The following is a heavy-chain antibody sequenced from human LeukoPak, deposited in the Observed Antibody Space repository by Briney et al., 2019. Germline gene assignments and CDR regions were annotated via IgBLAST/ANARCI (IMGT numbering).Heavy chain of an antibody. D-gene: IGHD2-2*02. CDR1: GGSISRSFFY. V-gene: IGHV4-39*01. Sequence: TTSETLSLTCNVSGGSISRSFFYWGWIRQPPGKGLEWIGSIYHSGNTYYNPYLKSRITISVDTAKDQFSLNLSSVTAADTAVYFCARLYTNSATCDYWGQGTLVTVSS. J-gene: IGHJ4*02. CDR2: IYHSGNT. CDR3: ARLYTNSATCDY.